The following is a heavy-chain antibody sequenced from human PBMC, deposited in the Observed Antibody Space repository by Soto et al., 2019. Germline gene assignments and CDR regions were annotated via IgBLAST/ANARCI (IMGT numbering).Heavy chain of an antibody. V-gene: IGHV3-53*04. D-gene: IGHD5-18*01. Sequence: EVQLVESGGGLVQPGGSLRLSCAASGFTVSSNYMSWVRQAPGKGLEWVSVIYNGGSTYYADSVKGRFTTSRHNSKNTLYLQMNSLRAEDTAVYYCARDGSAAMGYWYFDLWGRGTLVTVSS. CDR2: IYNGGST. CDR3: ARDGSAAMGYWYFDL. J-gene: IGHJ2*01. CDR1: GFTVSSNY.